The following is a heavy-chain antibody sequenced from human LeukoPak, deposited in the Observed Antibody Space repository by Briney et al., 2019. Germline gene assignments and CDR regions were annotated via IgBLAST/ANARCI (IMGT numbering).Heavy chain of an antibody. D-gene: IGHD3-10*01. Sequence: PGGSLRLSCAASGFTFSSYGMHWVRQAPGKGLEWVAVISYDGSNKYYADSVKGRFTISRDNSKNTLYLQMNSLRAEDTAVYYCAKADTMVRGDLDAFDIWGQGTMVTVSS. J-gene: IGHJ3*02. V-gene: IGHV3-30*18. CDR1: GFTFSSYG. CDR2: ISYDGSNK. CDR3: AKADTMVRGDLDAFDI.